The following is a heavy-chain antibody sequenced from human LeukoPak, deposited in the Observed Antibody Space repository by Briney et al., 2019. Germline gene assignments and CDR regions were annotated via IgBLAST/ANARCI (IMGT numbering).Heavy chain of an antibody. Sequence: GGSLRLSCAASGFTFSSYAMRWVREAPGKGLEWVSAISGSGGSTYYADSVRGRFTISRDNSKNTLYLQMNSLRAEDTAVYYCAKDIVVVPAVPHYDPWGQGTLVTVSS. D-gene: IGHD2-2*01. CDR2: ISGSGGST. CDR3: AKDIVVVPAVPHYDP. V-gene: IGHV3-23*01. CDR1: GFTFSSYA. J-gene: IGHJ5*02.